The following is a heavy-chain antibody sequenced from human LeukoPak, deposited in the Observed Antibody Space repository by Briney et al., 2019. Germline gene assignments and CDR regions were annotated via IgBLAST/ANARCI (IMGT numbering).Heavy chain of an antibody. J-gene: IGHJ4*02. CDR1: GFTFSSYT. CDR3: VRVGDYYDSGGYQGCDY. V-gene: IGHV3-21*01. CDR2: ISSSSYYI. Sequence: GGSLRLSCAASGFTFSSYTMNWARQAPGKGLEWVSSISSSSYYIYYADSVKGRFTISRDNAKNSVYLQMNSLRDEDTAVYYCVRVGDYYDSGGYQGCDYWGQGTLVTVSS. D-gene: IGHD3-22*01.